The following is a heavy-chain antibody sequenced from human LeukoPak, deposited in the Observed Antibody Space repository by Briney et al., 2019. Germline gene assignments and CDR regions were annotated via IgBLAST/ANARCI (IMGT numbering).Heavy chain of an antibody. J-gene: IGHJ6*04. V-gene: IGHV4-38-2*01. Sequence: SDTLFLTCAVSGYSISSGYYWGWIRQPPGKGLEWRGSIYHSGSTYYNPSLKSRVTISVDTSKNQFSLKLSSVTAADTAAYYCASTPGYCSSTSCPPTQCYGMDVWGKGTTVTASS. CDR3: ASTPGYCSSTSCPPTQCYGMDV. CDR2: IYHSGST. CDR1: GYSISSGYY. D-gene: IGHD2-2*01.